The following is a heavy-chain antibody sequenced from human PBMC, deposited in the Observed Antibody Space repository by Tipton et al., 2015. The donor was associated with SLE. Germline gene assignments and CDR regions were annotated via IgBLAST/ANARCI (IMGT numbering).Heavy chain of an antibody. CDR2: IYHSGST. V-gene: IGHV4-38-2*02. Sequence: TLSLTCAVSGYSISSGYYWGWIRQPPGKGLEWIGSIYHSGSTYYNPSLKSRVTISVDTSKNQFSLKLSSVTAADTAVYYCARDRGWELPLDYWGQGTLVTVSS. CDR1: GYSISSGYY. D-gene: IGHD1-26*01. CDR3: ARDRGWELPLDY. J-gene: IGHJ4*02.